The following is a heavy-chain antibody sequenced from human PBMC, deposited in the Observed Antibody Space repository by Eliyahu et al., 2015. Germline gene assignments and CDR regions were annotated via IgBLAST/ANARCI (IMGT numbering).Heavy chain of an antibody. J-gene: IGHJ3*02. Sequence: QVQLQESGPGLVKPSXTLSLTCTVXXXSISSYYWSWXRQPPGKGLEWIGXIYYSGSTNYNPSLKSRVTISVDTSKNQFSLKLSSVTAADTAVYYCARHDYGGKYAFDIWGQGTMVTVSS. D-gene: IGHD4-17*01. CDR3: ARHDYGGKYAFDI. V-gene: IGHV4-59*01. CDR1: XXSISSYY. CDR2: IYYSGST.